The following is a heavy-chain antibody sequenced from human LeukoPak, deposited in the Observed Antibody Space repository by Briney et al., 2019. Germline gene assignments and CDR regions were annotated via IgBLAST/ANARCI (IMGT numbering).Heavy chain of an antibody. CDR2: IHHSGST. V-gene: IGHV4-59*01. Sequence: SETLSLTCTVSGGSISIYYWSWIRQPPGKGPEWIGYIHHSGSTSYNPSLKSRVTISVDTSRNQLSLQLRSVTAADTAMYYCAREFSAFDFWGQGTMVTVSS. J-gene: IGHJ3*01. CDR1: GGSISIYY. CDR3: AREFSAFDF.